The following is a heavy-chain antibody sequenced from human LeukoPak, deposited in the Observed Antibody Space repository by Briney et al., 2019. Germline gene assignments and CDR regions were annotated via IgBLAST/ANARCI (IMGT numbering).Heavy chain of an antibody. D-gene: IGHD2-15*01. Sequence: ASVKVSCKASGYTFTSYGISWVRQAPGQGLEWMGWISAYNGNTNYAQKLQGRVTMTTDISTSTAYMELRSLRSDDTAVYYCARARYCSGGSCYSGSLMDYWGQGTLVTVSS. CDR3: ARARYCSGGSCYSGSLMDY. CDR2: ISAYNGNT. CDR1: GYTFTSYG. V-gene: IGHV1-18*04. J-gene: IGHJ4*02.